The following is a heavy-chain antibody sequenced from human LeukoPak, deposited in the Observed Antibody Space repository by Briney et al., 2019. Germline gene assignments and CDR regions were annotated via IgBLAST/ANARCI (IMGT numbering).Heavy chain of an antibody. CDR3: ARVNDGYSDY. D-gene: IGHD5-24*01. CDR2: IYYSGNT. Sequence: PSETLSLTCTVSGGSISSFYWSWIRQHPGKGLEWIGYIYYSGNTYYNPSLKSRLTISVDTSENQFSLKLNSVTAADTAVYYCARVNDGYSDYWGQGTLVTVSS. CDR1: GGSISSFY. J-gene: IGHJ4*02. V-gene: IGHV4-59*06.